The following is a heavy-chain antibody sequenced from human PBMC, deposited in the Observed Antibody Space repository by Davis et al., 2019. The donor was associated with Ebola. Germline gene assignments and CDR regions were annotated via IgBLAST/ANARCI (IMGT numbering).Heavy chain of an antibody. CDR1: GFTFSSYA. V-gene: IGHV3-30*04. D-gene: IGHD1-26*01. CDR3: AKVEGIVGATGSDY. Sequence: GESLKISCAASGFTFSSYAMHWVRQAPGKGLEWVAVISYDGSNKYYADSVKGRFTISRDNPKNTLYLEMNSLRAEDTAVYYCAKVEGIVGATGSDYWGQGTLVTVSS. CDR2: ISYDGSNK. J-gene: IGHJ4*02.